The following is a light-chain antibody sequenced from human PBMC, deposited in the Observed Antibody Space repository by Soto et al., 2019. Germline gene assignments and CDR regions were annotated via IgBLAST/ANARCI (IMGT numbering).Light chain of an antibody. V-gene: IGKV1-33*01. CDR3: QRYDSLPPT. Sequence: DIQMTQSPSSLSASVGDRVTITCQASHDIKKFLNWFQEKPGKAPELLIYDASNLQTGVPSRFSGSGSGTQFTFTISSLQPEDIATYYCQRYDSLPPTFGQGTRLDIK. J-gene: IGKJ5*01. CDR1: HDIKKF. CDR2: DAS.